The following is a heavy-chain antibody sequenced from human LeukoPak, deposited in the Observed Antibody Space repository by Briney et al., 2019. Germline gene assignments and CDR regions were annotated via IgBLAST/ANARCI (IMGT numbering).Heavy chain of an antibody. CDR3: ARARGGWPSFDY. D-gene: IGHD6-19*01. Sequence: PSETLSLTCAVYGGSFSGYYWSWIRQPPGKGLEWIGEINHSGSTNYNPSLKSRVTISVDTSKNQFSLKLSSVTAADTAVYYCARARGGWPSFDYWGQGTLVTVSS. V-gene: IGHV4-34*01. J-gene: IGHJ4*02. CDR2: INHSGST. CDR1: GGSFSGYY.